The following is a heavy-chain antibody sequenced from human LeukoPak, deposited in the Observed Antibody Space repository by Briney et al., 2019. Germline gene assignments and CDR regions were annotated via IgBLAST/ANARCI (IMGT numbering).Heavy chain of an antibody. J-gene: IGHJ3*02. D-gene: IGHD3-22*01. CDR3: ARDAYYYDSSGYLI. Sequence: SSETLSLTCTVSGGSISSYYWSWIRQPPGKGLEWIGYIYYSGSTNYNPSLKSRVTISVDTSKNQFSLKLSSVTAADTAVYYCARDAYYYDSSGYLIWGQGTMVTVSS. CDR1: GGSISSYY. V-gene: IGHV4-59*12. CDR2: IYYSGST.